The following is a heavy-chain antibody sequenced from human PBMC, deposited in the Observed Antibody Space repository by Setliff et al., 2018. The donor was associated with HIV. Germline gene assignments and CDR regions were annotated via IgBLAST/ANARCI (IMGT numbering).Heavy chain of an antibody. D-gene: IGHD3-16*01. J-gene: IGHJ4*02. Sequence: PSETLSLTCAVYGGSFSDHYWTWIRQPPGKGLEWIGSFYHSGSTYYNPSLRSRVTISVDTSKNQFSLKLSSVTAADTAVYYCARLGHTFGGPGYWGQGTLVTVSS. CDR2: FYHSGST. CDR1: GGSFSDHY. V-gene: IGHV4-34*01. CDR3: ARLGHTFGGPGY.